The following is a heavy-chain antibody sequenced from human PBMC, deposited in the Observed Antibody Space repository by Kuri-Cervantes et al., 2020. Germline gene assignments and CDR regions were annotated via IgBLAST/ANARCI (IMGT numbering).Heavy chain of an antibody. J-gene: IGHJ6*03. CDR1: GFTFSSYG. V-gene: IGHV3-30*03. Sequence: GESLKISCAASGFTFSSYGMHWVRQAPGKGLEWVAVISYDGSNKYYADSVKGRFTISRDNSKNTLYLQMNSLRAEDTAVYYCARDHQSGRAAAGFGQRGLYYYYYYMDVWDKGTTVTVSS. D-gene: IGHD6-13*01. CDR2: ISYDGSNK. CDR3: ARDHQSGRAAAGFGQRGLYYYYYYMDV.